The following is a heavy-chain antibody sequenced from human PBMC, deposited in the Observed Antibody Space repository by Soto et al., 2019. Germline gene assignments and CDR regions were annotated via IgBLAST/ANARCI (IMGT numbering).Heavy chain of an antibody. V-gene: IGHV4-30-4*01. Sequence: QVQLQESGPGLVRPSQTLSLTCSVSGASIYTGGYFWSWIRQSPGKGLEWIGHIHNSGSHYNNPSLKCRVSIPADTSMNQCSLALTSVTAADTAMYYCARGPTTEQVASWGQGILVTVSS. CDR1: GASIYTGGYF. D-gene: IGHD1-1*01. CDR2: IHNSGSH. CDR3: ARGPTTEQVAS. J-gene: IGHJ1*01.